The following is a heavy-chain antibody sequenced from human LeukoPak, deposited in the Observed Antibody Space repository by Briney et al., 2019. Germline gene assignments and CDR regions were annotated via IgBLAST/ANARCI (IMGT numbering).Heavy chain of an antibody. J-gene: IGHJ3*02. V-gene: IGHV4-59*12. CDR3: ARGSPVRNSKTDAFDI. CDR1: GGSISTAY. CDR2: IHYSGIT. Sequence: PSETLSLTCSVSGGSISTAYWSWIRQPPGKGLEWIGNIHYSGITNYNSSLKSRVTISVDTSKNQFSLKLSSVTAADTAVYYCARGSPVRNSKTDAFDIWGQGTMVTVSS. D-gene: IGHD6-13*01.